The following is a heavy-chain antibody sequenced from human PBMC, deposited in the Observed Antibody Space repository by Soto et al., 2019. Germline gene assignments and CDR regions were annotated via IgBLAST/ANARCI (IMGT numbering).Heavy chain of an antibody. CDR2: IAYDGSDE. V-gene: IGHV3-30*18. D-gene: IGHD3-10*02. Sequence: QVQLVESGGGVVQPGRSLRLSCTASGFTFSSFGMHWVRQAPGKGLEWVAIIAYDGSDEFYAASVKGRFTISRDNSKNTVELEMHSLRGDDTAVYYCAKGGHRCEMFSWFDSWGQGMLVTVSS. CDR3: AKGGHRCEMFSWFDS. J-gene: IGHJ5*01. CDR1: GFTFSSFG.